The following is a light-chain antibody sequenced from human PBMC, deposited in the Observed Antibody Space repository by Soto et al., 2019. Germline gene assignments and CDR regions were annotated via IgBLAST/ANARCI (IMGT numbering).Light chain of an antibody. CDR2: RNN. Sequence: QSVLTQPHSASGTPGQRVTISCSGSSSNIGSNYVYWYQQLPGTAPKLLIYRNNQRPSGVPDRFSGSKSGTSASLAISGLRSEHEADYYCAAWDDSLSGRVFGGGTKLTVL. CDR1: SSNIGSNY. CDR3: AAWDDSLSGRV. V-gene: IGLV1-47*01. J-gene: IGLJ2*01.